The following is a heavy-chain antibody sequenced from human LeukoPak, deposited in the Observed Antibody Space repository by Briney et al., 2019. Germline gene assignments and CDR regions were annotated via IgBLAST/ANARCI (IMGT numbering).Heavy chain of an antibody. CDR2: ISGSGSGSST. Sequence: GGSLRLSCAASGFTFSSSAMSWVRQAPGKGLEWVSTISGSGSGSSTYYADSVKGRFTISRDNSKNTLYLQMNSLRAEDTAVYYCAKAISVGATTDAADWGQGTLVTVSS. V-gene: IGHV3-23*01. CDR3: AKAISVGATTDAAD. D-gene: IGHD1-26*01. CDR1: GFTFSSSA. J-gene: IGHJ4*02.